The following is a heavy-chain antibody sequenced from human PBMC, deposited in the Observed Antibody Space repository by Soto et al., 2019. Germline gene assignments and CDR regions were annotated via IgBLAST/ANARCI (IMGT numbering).Heavy chain of an antibody. Sequence: GGSLRLSCAASGSTFGDYWMHWVRQAPGKGLEWVSRMTSDGSTTDYADSVKGRFTVSRDNAKNTLYLQMNSLRAEDTAVYFCATAEVDYWGPGTLVTVSS. V-gene: IGHV3-74*01. CDR1: GSTFGDYW. J-gene: IGHJ4*02. CDR2: MTSDGSTT. CDR3: ATAEVDY.